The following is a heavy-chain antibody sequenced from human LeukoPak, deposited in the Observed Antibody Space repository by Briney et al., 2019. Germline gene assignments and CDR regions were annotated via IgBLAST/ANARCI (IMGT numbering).Heavy chain of an antibody. CDR3: AKDLRPYSNYRTYYFDY. CDR1: GFTFSSYG. CDR2: IWYDGSNK. Sequence: PGGSLRLSCAASGFTFSSYGMHWVRQAPGKGLEWVAFIWYDGSNKYYADSVKGRFTISRDNSKNTLYLQMNSLRAEDTAVYYCAKDLRPYSNYRTYYFDYWGQGTLVTVSS. V-gene: IGHV3-30*02. J-gene: IGHJ4*02. D-gene: IGHD4-11*01.